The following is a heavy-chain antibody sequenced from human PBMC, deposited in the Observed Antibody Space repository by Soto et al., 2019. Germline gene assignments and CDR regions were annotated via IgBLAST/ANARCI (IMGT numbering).Heavy chain of an antibody. Sequence: QLQLQESGPRLVTPSGTLSLTCIVSGGFVNTSNWWSWIRQPPGEGVDWIGEVYHTGKTNYSPSFNGRVNMSVDKSNDQFFLKLSSVTAADTAIYYCANSYYGWGFDYWGQGALVTVAS. CDR2: VYHTGKT. V-gene: IGHV4-4*02. CDR1: GGFVNTSNW. CDR3: ANSYYGWGFDY. J-gene: IGHJ4*02. D-gene: IGHD3-10*01.